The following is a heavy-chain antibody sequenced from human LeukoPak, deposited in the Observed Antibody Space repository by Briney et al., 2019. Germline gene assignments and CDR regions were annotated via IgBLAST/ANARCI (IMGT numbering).Heavy chain of an antibody. CDR2: IIPIFGTA. Sequence: ASVKVSCKASGYTFTSYDINWVRQAPGQGLEWMGGIIPIFGTANYAQKFQGRVTITADKSTSTAYMELSSLRSEDTAVYYCARLFSGWPYYYYYYYMDVWGKGTTVTVSS. CDR3: ARLFSGWPYYYYYYYMDV. CDR1: GYTFTSYD. J-gene: IGHJ6*03. V-gene: IGHV1-69*06. D-gene: IGHD6-19*01.